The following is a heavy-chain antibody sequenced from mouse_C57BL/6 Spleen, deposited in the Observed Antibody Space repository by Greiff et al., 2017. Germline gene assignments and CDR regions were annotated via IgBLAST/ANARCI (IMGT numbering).Heavy chain of an antibody. D-gene: IGHD6-1*01. CDR1: GYAFSSYW. J-gene: IGHJ4*01. V-gene: IGHV1-80*01. Sequence: QVQLKQSGAELVKPGASVKISCKASGYAFSSYWMNWVKQRPGKGLEWIGQIYPGDGDTNYNGKFKGKATLTADKSSSTAYMQLSSLTSEDSAVYFCASPLYYYAMDYWGQGTSVTVSS. CDR3: ASPLYYYAMDY. CDR2: IYPGDGDT.